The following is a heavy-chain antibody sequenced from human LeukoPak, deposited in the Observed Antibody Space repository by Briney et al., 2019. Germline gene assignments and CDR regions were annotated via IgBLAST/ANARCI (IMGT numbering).Heavy chain of an antibody. D-gene: IGHD6-13*01. CDR3: ARDSSSWYHYYYYYYMDV. Sequence: GGSLRLSCAASGFTFSSYWMSWVRQAPGKGLEWVANIKQDGSEKYYVDSVKGRFTISRDNAKNSLYLQMNSLRAEDTAVYYCARDSSSWYHYYYYYYMDVWGKGTTVTVSS. J-gene: IGHJ6*03. V-gene: IGHV3-7*01. CDR2: IKQDGSEK. CDR1: GFTFSSYW.